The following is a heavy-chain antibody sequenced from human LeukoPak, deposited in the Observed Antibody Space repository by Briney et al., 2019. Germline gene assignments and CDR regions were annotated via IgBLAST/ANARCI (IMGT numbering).Heavy chain of an antibody. CDR3: AREMGIAVAGTRWFDP. D-gene: IGHD6-19*01. Sequence: PSETLSLTCTVSGGSISSYYWSWIRQPAGKGLEWIWRIYTSGSTNYNPSLKSRVTMSVDTSKNQFSLKLSSVTAADTAVYYCAREMGIAVAGTRWFDPWGQGTLVTVSS. J-gene: IGHJ5*02. CDR2: IYTSGST. V-gene: IGHV4-4*07. CDR1: GGSISSYY.